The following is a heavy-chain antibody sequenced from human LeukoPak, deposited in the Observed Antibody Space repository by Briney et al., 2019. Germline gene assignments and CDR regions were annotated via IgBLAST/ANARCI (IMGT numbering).Heavy chain of an antibody. J-gene: IGHJ5*02. CDR3: ARDAASGNNWFDP. CDR1: GFTFSSYS. V-gene: IGHV3-48*01. CDR2: ISSSSSST. Sequence: GGSLRLSCAASGFTFSSYSMNWVRQAPGKGLEWVSYISSSSSSTYYADSVRGRFTISRDNTKKSLYLLMDSLRAEDTAVYYCARDAASGNNWFDPWGQGTLVTVSS. D-gene: IGHD3-3*01.